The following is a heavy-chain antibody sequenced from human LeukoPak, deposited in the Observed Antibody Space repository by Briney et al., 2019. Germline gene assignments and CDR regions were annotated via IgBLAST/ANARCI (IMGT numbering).Heavy chain of an antibody. CDR2: IYHSGST. J-gene: IGHJ4*02. V-gene: IGHV4-30-2*01. D-gene: IGHD6-13*01. Sequence: SQTLSLTCTVSGGSISSGGYYWSWIRQPPGKGLEWIGYIYHSGSTYYNPSLKSRVTISVDRSKNQFSLKLSSVTAADTAVYYCAREGAAAVFDYWGQGTLVTVSS. CDR3: AREGAAAVFDY. CDR1: GGSISSGGYY.